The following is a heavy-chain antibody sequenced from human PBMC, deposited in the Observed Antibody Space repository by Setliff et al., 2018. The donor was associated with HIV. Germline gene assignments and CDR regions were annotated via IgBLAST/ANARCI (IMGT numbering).Heavy chain of an antibody. CDR1: GGSISSYY. D-gene: IGHD5-18*01. J-gene: IGHJ4*02. Sequence: SETLSLTCTVSGGSISSYYWSWIRQPPGKGLGWIGYIYYSGSTNYNPSLKSRVTISVDTSKNQFSLKLSSVTAADTAMYYCARDRGYSYAFFDYWGQGTLVTVSS. CDR3: ARDRGYSYAFFDY. V-gene: IGHV4-59*01. CDR2: IYYSGST.